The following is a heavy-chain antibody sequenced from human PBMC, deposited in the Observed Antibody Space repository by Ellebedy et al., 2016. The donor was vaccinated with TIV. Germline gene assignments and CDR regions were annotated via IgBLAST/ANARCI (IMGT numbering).Heavy chain of an antibody. Sequence: AASVKVSCKASGYTFTSSHIHWVRQAPGQGLEWMGIINPRGGGTNYAPTFQGRVTMTSDTSTSTVYMEVSNLRAEDTAVYYCARARHIVVMTGTQVHNYYYGMDVWGQGTTVIVSS. D-gene: IGHD2-21*02. J-gene: IGHJ6*02. CDR3: ARARHIVVMTGTQVHNYYYGMDV. CDR1: GYTFTSSH. V-gene: IGHV1-46*01. CDR2: INPRGGGT.